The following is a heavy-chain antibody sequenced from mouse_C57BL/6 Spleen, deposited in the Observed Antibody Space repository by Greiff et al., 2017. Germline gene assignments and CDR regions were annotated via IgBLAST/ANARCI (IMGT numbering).Heavy chain of an antibody. V-gene: IGHV5-9-1*02. CDR3: TSENFYFDY. J-gene: IGHJ2*01. CDR1: GFTFSSDD. Sequence: EVQGVESGEGLVKPGGSLKLSCAASGFTFSSDDMSWVRQTPEKRLEWVAYISSGGDYIYYADTVKGRFTISRDNARNTLYLQMSSLKSEDTAMYYCTSENFYFDYWGPGTTLTVSS. CDR2: ISSGGDYI.